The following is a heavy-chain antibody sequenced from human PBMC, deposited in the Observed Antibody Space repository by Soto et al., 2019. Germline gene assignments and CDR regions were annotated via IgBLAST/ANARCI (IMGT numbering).Heavy chain of an antibody. D-gene: IGHD3-3*01. CDR3: ARGPGGLEWLGPYYYYGMDV. CDR1: GYTFTSYG. V-gene: IGHV1-18*04. CDR2: ISAYNGNT. J-gene: IGHJ6*02. Sequence: QVQLVQSGAEVKKPGSSVKVSCKASGYTFTSYGISWVRQAPGQGLEWMGWISAYNGNTNYAQKLQGRVTMTTDTSTSTAYMELRSLRSDDTAVYYCARGPGGLEWLGPYYYYGMDVWGQGTTVTVSS.